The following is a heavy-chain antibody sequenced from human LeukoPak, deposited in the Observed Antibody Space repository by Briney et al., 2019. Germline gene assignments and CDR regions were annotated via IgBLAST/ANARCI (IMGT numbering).Heavy chain of an antibody. CDR3: ASPDYDSTMQEDGAHFDY. J-gene: IGHJ4*02. CDR1: GGSISSSNW. CDR2: IYHSGST. V-gene: IGHV4-4*02. Sequence: SETLSHTCAVSGGSISSSNWWSWVRQPPGKGLEWIGEIYHSGSTNYNPSLKSRVTISVDTSKNQFSLKLSSVTAADTAVYYCASPDYDSTMQEDGAHFDYWGQGTLVTVSS. D-gene: IGHD3-3*01.